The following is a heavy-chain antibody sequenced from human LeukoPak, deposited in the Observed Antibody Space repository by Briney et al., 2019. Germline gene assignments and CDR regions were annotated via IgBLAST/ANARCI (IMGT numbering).Heavy chain of an antibody. CDR2: IYYSGGT. CDR3: ARDRDGDYVFQH. J-gene: IGHJ1*01. Sequence: SETLSLTCTVSGGSISSSSYYWGWIRQPPGKGLEWIGSIYYSGGTYYNPSLKSRVTISVDTSKNQFSLKLSSVTAADTAVYYRARDRDGDYVFQHWGQGTLVTVSS. V-gene: IGHV4-39*07. D-gene: IGHD4-17*01. CDR1: GGSISSSSYY.